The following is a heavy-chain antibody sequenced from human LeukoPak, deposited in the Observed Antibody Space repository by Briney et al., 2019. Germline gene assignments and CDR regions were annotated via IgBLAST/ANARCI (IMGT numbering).Heavy chain of an antibody. D-gene: IGHD2-15*01. CDR1: GFTFSSYA. Sequence: PGGSLRLSCAASGFTFSSYAMSWARQAPGKGLEWVSAVSGSGASTYNADSVKGRFTISRDNSKNTLYLQMNSLRAEDTAVYYCAKGIRYCRGGSCYSFHYYGMDVWGQGTTVTVSS. CDR3: AKGIRYCRGGSCYSFHYYGMDV. V-gene: IGHV3-23*01. CDR2: VSGSGAST. J-gene: IGHJ6*02.